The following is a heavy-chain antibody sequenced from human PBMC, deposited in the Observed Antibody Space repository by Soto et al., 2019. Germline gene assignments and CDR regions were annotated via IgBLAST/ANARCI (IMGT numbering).Heavy chain of an antibody. CDR3: ARENY. J-gene: IGHJ4*02. CDR2: IYYSGST. V-gene: IGHV4-61*01. Sequence: QVQLQESGPGLVKPSETLSLTCAVSGGSVSSGSYYWSWIRQPPGKGLEWIGYIYYSGSTNYNPSLKSRVTISVDTSKNQSSLKLSSVTAADTAVYYCARENYWGQGTLVTVSS. CDR1: GGSVSSGSYY.